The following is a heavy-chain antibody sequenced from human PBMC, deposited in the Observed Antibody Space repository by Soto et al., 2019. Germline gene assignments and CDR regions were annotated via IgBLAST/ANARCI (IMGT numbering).Heavy chain of an antibody. J-gene: IGHJ3*02. Sequence: QMQLVQSGAEVKKPGASVEVSCKASGYTFTNYYVHWVRQAPGEGLEWMGMINPTGDSTTYAQKFQGRVTMTRDTSTSTIYMELYSLRSEDTALYYCASPNWAGQDAFDIWGQGTMVIVSS. CDR1: GYTFTNYY. CDR3: ASPNWAGQDAFDI. CDR2: INPTGDST. V-gene: IGHV1-46*01. D-gene: IGHD7-27*01.